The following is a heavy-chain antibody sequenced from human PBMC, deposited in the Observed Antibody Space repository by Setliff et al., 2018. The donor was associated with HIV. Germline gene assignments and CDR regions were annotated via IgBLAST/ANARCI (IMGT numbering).Heavy chain of an antibody. D-gene: IGHD6-19*01. CDR1: GDSMTSGSFY. CDR3: AIRTFGSGRFDP. CDR2: VHSTLST. J-gene: IGHJ5*02. Sequence: SETLSLTCTVSGDSMTSGSFYWSWVRQPAGKGLEWIGQVHSTLSTNYNPSLKSRLSISADTSKNQFSLNLRFVTAADTALYYCAIRTFGSGRFDPWGQGTPVTVSS. V-gene: IGHV4-61*09.